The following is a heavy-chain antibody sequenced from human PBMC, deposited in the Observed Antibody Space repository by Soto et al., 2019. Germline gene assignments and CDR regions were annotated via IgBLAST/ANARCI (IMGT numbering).Heavy chain of an antibody. Sequence: PSQTLSLTCTVAGGYISSSSYYWVCIRQPPGKGLEWIGYIYYSGSTNYNPSLKSRVTISVDTSKNQFSLKLSSVTAADTAVYYCASRYGYSFDYWGQGTLVTVSS. D-gene: IGHD1-1*01. V-gene: IGHV4-61*05. CDR1: GGYISSSSYY. CDR3: ASRYGYSFDY. CDR2: IYYSGST. J-gene: IGHJ4*02.